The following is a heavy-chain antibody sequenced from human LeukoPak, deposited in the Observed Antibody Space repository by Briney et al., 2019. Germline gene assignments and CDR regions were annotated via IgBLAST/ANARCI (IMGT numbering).Heavy chain of an antibody. V-gene: IGHV4-4*07. D-gene: IGHD6-19*01. CDR1: GGSISSYY. J-gene: IGHJ5*02. Sequence: SETLSLTCTVSGGSISSYYWSWIRQPAGKGLEWIGRIYTSGSTNYNPSLKSRVTMSVDTSKNQFSLKLSSVTAADTAVYYCARDSSSGWRTWFARWGEGTLVTVSA. CDR3: ARDSSSGWRTWFAR. CDR2: IYTSGST.